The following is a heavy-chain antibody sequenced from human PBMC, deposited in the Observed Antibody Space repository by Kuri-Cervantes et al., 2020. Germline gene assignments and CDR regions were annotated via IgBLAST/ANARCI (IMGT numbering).Heavy chain of an antibody. CDR2: ISAYNGNT. Sequence: ASVKVSCKASGYTFTSYGISWVRQAPGQGLEWMGWISAYNGNTNYAQKLQGRVTMTTDASTSTAYMELRSLRSDDTAVYYCARLITIFGGDAFDIWGQGTKVTVSS. V-gene: IGHV1-18*01. CDR1: GYTFTSYG. J-gene: IGHJ3*02. CDR3: ARLITIFGGDAFDI. D-gene: IGHD3-3*01.